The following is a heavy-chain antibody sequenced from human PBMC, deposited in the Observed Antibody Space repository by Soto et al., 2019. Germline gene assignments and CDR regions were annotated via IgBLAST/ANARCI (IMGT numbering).Heavy chain of an antibody. CDR3: TRGYCSSTSCGRGY. CDR1: GFTFSGSA. CDR2: IRSKANSYAT. D-gene: IGHD2-2*01. J-gene: IGHJ4*02. Sequence: PGGSLRLSXAASGFTFSGSAMHWVRQASGKGLEWVGRIRSKANSYATAYAASVKGRFTISRDDSKNTAYLQMNSLKTEDTAVYYCTRGYCSSTSCGRGYWGQGTLVTV. V-gene: IGHV3-73*01.